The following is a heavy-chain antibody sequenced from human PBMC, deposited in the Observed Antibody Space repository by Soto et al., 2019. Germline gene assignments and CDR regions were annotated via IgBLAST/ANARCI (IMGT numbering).Heavy chain of an antibody. J-gene: IGHJ4*02. D-gene: IGHD3-16*01. CDR1: GFTFSSHA. V-gene: IGHV3-48*02. CDR2: IHGTRSII. CDR3: ARDARNADYDY. Sequence: EVQLVESGGGLVQPGGSLKLSCAVSGFTFSSHAMNWVRQAPGKGLEWVAYIHGTRSIIYYADSVKGRFTISRDNAKNSLYLQMDSLRDADTDLYYCARDARNADYDYWGQGTLVTVSS.